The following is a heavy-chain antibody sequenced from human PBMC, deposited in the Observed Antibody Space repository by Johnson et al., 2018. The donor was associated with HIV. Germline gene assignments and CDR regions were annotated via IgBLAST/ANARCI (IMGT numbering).Heavy chain of an antibody. CDR1: GFTFSNYG. CDR3: RVVGDAFDI. CDR2: ISYDGSKK. Sequence: QMQLVESGGGVVQPGGSLRLSCVASGFTFSNYGMHWVRQAPGKGLEWVAVISYDGSKKYYADSVKGRFTISRDNSKNTLYLQMNSLRVEDTAVYYVRVVGDAFDIWGQGTMVTVSS. D-gene: IGHD2-15*01. J-gene: IGHJ3*02. V-gene: IGHV3-30*03.